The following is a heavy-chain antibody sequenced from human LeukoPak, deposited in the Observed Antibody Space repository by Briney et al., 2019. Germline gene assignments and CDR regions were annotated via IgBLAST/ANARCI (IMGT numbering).Heavy chain of an antibody. J-gene: IGHJ1*01. D-gene: IGHD6-13*01. CDR2: INHSGST. Sequence: NSSETLSLTCAVYGGSFSGYYWSWIRQPLGKGLEWIGEINHSGSTNYNPSLKSRVTISVDTSKNQFSLKLSSVTAADTAVYYCAKESPRQPAEYFQHWGQGTLVTVSS. CDR1: GGSFSGYY. CDR3: AKESPRQPAEYFQH. V-gene: IGHV4-34*01.